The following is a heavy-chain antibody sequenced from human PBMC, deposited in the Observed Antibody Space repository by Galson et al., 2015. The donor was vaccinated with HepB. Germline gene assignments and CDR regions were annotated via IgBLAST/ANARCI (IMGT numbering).Heavy chain of an antibody. CDR1: EGTFSSYA. CDR3: ARPRGVTTVTPAFDY. Sequence: AVKFPCKASEGTFSSYAISWVRQAPGQGLEWMGGVIPIFGTANYAQKFQGRVTITADASTSTAYMELSSLRSEDTAVYYCARPRGVTTVTPAFDYWGQGTLVTVSS. V-gene: IGHV1-69*13. D-gene: IGHD4-17*01. CDR2: VIPIFGTA. J-gene: IGHJ4*02.